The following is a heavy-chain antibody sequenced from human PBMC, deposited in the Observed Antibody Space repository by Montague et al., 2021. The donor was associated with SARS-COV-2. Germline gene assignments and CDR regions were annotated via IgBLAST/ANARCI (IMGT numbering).Heavy chain of an antibody. V-gene: IGHV2-70*01. Sequence: PALVKPTQTLTLTCTFSGFSLSTSGMCVSWIRQPPGKALEWLALIDWDDDKYYSTSLKTRLTISKDTSKNQVVLTMTNMDPVDTATYYCARIRDYDILTGSYSGFDYWGQGNLVTVSS. D-gene: IGHD3-9*01. CDR1: GFSLSTSGMC. CDR3: ARIRDYDILTGSYSGFDY. J-gene: IGHJ4*02. CDR2: IDWDDDK.